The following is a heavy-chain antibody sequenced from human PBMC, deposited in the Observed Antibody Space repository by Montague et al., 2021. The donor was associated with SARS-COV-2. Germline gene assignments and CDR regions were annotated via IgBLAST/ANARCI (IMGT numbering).Heavy chain of an antibody. Sequence: SETLSLTCTVSGGSITNNIDYWAWIRQPPGKGLEWIGSIYYTGNTYCNPSLKSRVTISVVTSKNHFTLKLSSMTAAETAVYYCARLKRYFDSSGSPSAFDFWGQGTKVTVSS. CDR2: IYYTGNT. D-gene: IGHD3-22*01. CDR3: ARLKRYFDSSGSPSAFDF. J-gene: IGHJ3*01. V-gene: IGHV4-39*02. CDR1: GGSITNNIDY.